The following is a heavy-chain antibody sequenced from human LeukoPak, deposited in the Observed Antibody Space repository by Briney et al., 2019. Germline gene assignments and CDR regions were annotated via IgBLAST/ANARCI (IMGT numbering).Heavy chain of an antibody. D-gene: IGHD6-19*01. J-gene: IGHJ5*02. V-gene: IGHV3-30-3*01. Sequence: GGSLRLSCAASGFTFSSYAMHWVRQAPGKGLEWVAVISYDGSNKYYADSVKGRFTISRDNSKNTLYLQMNSLRAEDTAVYYCARDSDIAVAGTWGQGTLVTVSS. CDR3: ARDSDIAVAGT. CDR2: ISYDGSNK. CDR1: GFTFSSYA.